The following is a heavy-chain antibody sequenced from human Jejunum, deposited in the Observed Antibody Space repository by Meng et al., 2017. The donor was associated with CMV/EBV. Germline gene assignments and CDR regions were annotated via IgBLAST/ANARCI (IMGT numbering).Heavy chain of an antibody. J-gene: IGHJ4*02. CDR2: SRKKVNSYTT. V-gene: IGHV3-72*01. Sequence: FTFSDHHMDWVRQAPGKGLEWVDRSRKKVNSYTTEYAASVKGRFTISRDDSKSSLYLQMNSLKTEDTAVYYCTRSYTPPGAASYFDYWGQGTLVTVSS. D-gene: IGHD3-10*01. CDR1: FTFSDHH. CDR3: TRSYTPPGAASYFDY.